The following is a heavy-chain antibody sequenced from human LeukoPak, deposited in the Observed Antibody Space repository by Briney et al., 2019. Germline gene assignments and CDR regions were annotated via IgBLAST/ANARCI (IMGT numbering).Heavy chain of an antibody. CDR3: ASQHIVVVNPFNY. CDR1: GGSISSGGYY. V-gene: IGHV4-30-2*01. Sequence: PSETLSLTCTVSGGSISSGGYYWSWIRQPPGKGLEWIGYIYHSGSTYYNPSLKSRVTISVDRSKNQFSLKLSSVTAADTAVYYCASQHIVVVNPFNYWGQGTLVTVSS. D-gene: IGHD2-21*01. J-gene: IGHJ4*02. CDR2: IYHSGST.